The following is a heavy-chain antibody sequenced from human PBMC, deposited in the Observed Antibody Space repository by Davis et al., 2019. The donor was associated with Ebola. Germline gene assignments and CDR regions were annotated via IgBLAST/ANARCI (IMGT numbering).Heavy chain of an antibody. CDR3: ARHYSTVWYHYDYFDY. Sequence: GESLKISCAASGFSVSSTYVSWVRQAPGKGLEWLSVMYTACTTRCTDYADSVKGRFIVSRDTSKNTISLEMRSLRADDTAIYYCARHYSTVWYHYDYFDYWGQGVLVNVSS. J-gene: IGHJ4*02. CDR1: GFSVSSTY. CDR2: MYTACTTRCT. D-gene: IGHD6-19*01. V-gene: IGHV3-66*04.